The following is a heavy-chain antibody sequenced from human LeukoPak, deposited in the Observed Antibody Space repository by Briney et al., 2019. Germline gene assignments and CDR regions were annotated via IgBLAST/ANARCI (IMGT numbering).Heavy chain of an antibody. J-gene: IGHJ4*02. D-gene: IGHD3-3*01. CDR1: GFTFSSYA. Sequence: PGGSLRLSCAASGFTFSSYAMSWVRQAPGKGLEWVSAISGSGDSTYYADSVKGRFTISRDNSKNTLYLQMDSLRAEDTAVYYCAKSKPPYDFWSGYSVDYWGQGTLVTVSS. CDR3: AKSKPPYDFWSGYSVDY. V-gene: IGHV3-23*01. CDR2: ISGSGDST.